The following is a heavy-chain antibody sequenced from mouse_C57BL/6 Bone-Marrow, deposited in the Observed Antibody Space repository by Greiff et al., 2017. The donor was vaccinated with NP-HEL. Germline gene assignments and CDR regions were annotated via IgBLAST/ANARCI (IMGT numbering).Heavy chain of an antibody. V-gene: IGHV1-59*01. CDR1: GYTFTSYW. J-gene: IGHJ1*03. Sequence: QVQLKQPGAELVRPGTSVKLSCKASGYTFTSYWMHWVKQRPGQGLEWIGVIDPSDSYTNYNQKFKGKATLTVDTSSSTAYMQLSSLTSEDSAVYYCARSLYGSGPYWYCDVWGTGTTVTVSS. D-gene: IGHD1-1*01. CDR3: ARSLYGSGPYWYCDV. CDR2: IDPSDSYT.